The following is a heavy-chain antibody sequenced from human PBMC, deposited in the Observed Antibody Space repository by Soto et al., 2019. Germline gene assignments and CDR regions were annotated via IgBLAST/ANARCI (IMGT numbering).Heavy chain of an antibody. CDR1: GFTFSNYG. CDR2: IWHDGNNK. J-gene: IGHJ6*02. Sequence: PWGSLTLSCAASGFTFSNYGMHWVRQAPGKGLEWVAIIWHDGNNKYYADSVRGRFIISRDNSKNRLYLQMNSLRAEDTAVYYCASDLVGASDSYGLDVWGQGTPVTVS. CDR3: ASDLVGASDSYGLDV. D-gene: IGHD1-26*01. V-gene: IGHV3-33*01.